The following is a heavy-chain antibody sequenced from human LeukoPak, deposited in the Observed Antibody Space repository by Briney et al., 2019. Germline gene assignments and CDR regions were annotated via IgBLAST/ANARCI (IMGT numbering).Heavy chain of an antibody. CDR3: ARGGGGGYSYGYNWLDP. CDR1: GFTFGSYS. Sequence: GGSLRLSCAASGFTFGSYSMNWVRQAPGMGLEWVSYISGSSSTIYYADSVKGRFTISRDNAKNSLYLQMNSLRDEDTAVYYCARGGGGGYSYGYNWLDPWGQGALVTVSS. J-gene: IGHJ5*02. CDR2: ISGSSSTI. V-gene: IGHV3-48*02. D-gene: IGHD5-18*01.